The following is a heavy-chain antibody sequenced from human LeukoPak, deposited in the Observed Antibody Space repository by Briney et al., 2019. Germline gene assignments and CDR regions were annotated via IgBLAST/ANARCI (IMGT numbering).Heavy chain of an antibody. V-gene: IGHV3-66*01. D-gene: IGHD2-21*01. J-gene: IGHJ4*02. CDR1: GISVDSTY. Sequence: PGGSLRLSCAAAGISVDSTYMAWVRQGPVKGLEWVSVIYRGGTTHYADSVKGRFTISRDSSKNMLYLQMNSLRAEGTALYYCASRPPGDYGVLDFWGQGTPVTVSS. CDR3: ASRPPGDYGVLDF. CDR2: IYRGGTT.